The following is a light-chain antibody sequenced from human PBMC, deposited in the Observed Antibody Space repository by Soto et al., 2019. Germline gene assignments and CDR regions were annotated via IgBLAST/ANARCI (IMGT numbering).Light chain of an antibody. Sequence: DIQMTQSPSSLSASVGDRVTITCQASQDISNYLNWYQLKPGKAPKLLIYDASNLETGVPSRFSGSGFGTDFTFTINILQPEDIATYYCQQYDNLLLTFGGGTKVEIK. CDR1: QDISNY. CDR3: QQYDNLLLT. CDR2: DAS. J-gene: IGKJ4*01. V-gene: IGKV1-33*01.